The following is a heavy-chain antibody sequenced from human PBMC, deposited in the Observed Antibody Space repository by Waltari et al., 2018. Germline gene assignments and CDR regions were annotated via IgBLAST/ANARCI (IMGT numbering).Heavy chain of an antibody. CDR1: GVTCSRYA. CDR3: ARDEGWLLFPYYAMDV. D-gene: IGHD2-2*01. Sequence: QGQLVESGGGVVQPGRSLRLSCAAAGVTCSRYALHWVRQAPGKGLEWVALISYEGSAKFYADPVKGRFAISRDNSKDTLYLQMNSLRAEDTAVYYCARDEGWLLFPYYAMDVWGQGATVTVS. J-gene: IGHJ6*02. V-gene: IGHV3-30*01. CDR2: ISYEGSAK.